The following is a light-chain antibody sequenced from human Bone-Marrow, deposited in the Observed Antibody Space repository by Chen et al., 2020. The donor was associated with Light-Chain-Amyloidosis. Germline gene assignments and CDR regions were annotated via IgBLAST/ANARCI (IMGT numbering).Light chain of an antibody. CDR1: NIGSKS. Sequence: SYVLNQPPSVSVAPGQTARITCGGNNIGSKSVHWYQQKPGQAPILVVYDDRDRPSGIPGRFYGSNFGNTATLTVSRVEAGDEADYYCQVWDSSSDHVIFGGGTKLTVL. V-gene: IGLV3-21*02. CDR3: QVWDSSSDHVI. CDR2: DDR. J-gene: IGLJ2*01.